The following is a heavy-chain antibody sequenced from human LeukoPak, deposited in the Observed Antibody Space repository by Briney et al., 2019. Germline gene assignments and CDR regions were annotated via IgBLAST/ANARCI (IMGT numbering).Heavy chain of an antibody. CDR1: GYTLTELS. CDR2: FDPEDAEP. Sequence: VASVKVSCKVSGYTLTELSMHWARQAPGKGLERMGGFDPEDAEPIYAQKFQGRVTMTEDTSTDTVYMELTSLRSDDTAMYYCATDGGYDWGTFDFWGQGTLVTVSS. D-gene: IGHD5-12*01. CDR3: ATDGGYDWGTFDF. V-gene: IGHV1-24*01. J-gene: IGHJ4*02.